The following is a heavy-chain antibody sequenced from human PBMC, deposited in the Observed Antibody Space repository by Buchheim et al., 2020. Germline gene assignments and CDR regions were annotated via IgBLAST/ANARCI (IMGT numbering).Heavy chain of an antibody. J-gene: IGHJ5*02. Sequence: QVQLVQSGAEVKKPGSSVKVSCKASGGTFSSYAISWVRQAPGQGLEWMGGIIPIFGTANYAQKFQGRVTITADESTSTAYMELSSLRSEDTAAYYCAREGPTLYYYDSSGYAPLRWFDPWGQGTL. CDR1: GGTFSSYA. CDR2: IIPIFGTA. V-gene: IGHV1-69*01. CDR3: AREGPTLYYYDSSGYAPLRWFDP. D-gene: IGHD3-22*01.